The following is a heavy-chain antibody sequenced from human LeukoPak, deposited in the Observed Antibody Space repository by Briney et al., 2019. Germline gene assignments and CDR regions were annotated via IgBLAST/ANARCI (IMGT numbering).Heavy chain of an antibody. CDR1: DFSLSTPGMG. CDR2: IYYNDDK. D-gene: IGHD3-9*01. V-gene: IGHV2-5*01. Sequence: SGPTLVNPTQTLTLTCTFSDFSLSTPGMGVGWIRQPPGKAQEWLVMIYYNDDKRYSPSLRSRLTITKDTSKNQVVLTMTNVDVVDTATYYCAHLVVTIDWRSYFDYWGQGILVIVSS. CDR3: AHLVVTIDWRSYFDY. J-gene: IGHJ4*02.